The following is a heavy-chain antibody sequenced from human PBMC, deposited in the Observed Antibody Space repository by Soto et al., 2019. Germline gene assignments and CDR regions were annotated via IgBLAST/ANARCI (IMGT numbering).Heavy chain of an antibody. Sequence: QEQLQQWGAGLLKPSETLSLTCAVYGGFVSSGNYYWSWIRQPPGKGLEWIGEISHSGGTHFNPSLKSRVTISVNTTKNQFSLKMSSVTAAATALYYCARVERGTATTVVDAFDIWGPGTMVTVSS. D-gene: IGHD1-1*01. CDR3: ARVERGTATTVVDAFDI. CDR2: ISHSGGT. CDR1: GGFVSSGNYY. J-gene: IGHJ3*02. V-gene: IGHV4-34*01.